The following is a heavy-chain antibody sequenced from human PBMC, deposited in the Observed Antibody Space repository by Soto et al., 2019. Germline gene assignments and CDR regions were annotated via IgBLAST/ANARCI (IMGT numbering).Heavy chain of an antibody. D-gene: IGHD3-9*01. J-gene: IGHJ4*02. CDR3: AAAPIYDILTVALDY. CDR1: GFTFTSSA. Sequence: SVEVSCRASGFTFTSSAVQWVRQARGQRLEWIGWIVVGSGNTNYAQKFQERVTITRDMSTSTAYMELSSLRSEDTAVYYCAAAPIYDILTVALDYWGQGTLVTVS. V-gene: IGHV1-58*01. CDR2: IVVGSGNT.